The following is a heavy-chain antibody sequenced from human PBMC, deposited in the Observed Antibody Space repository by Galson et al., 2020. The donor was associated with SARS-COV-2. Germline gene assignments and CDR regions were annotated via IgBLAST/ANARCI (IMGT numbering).Heavy chain of an antibody. CDR2: IYYIGST. CDR3: LTSVTAADTAVYYCARRYCSSTSCRAAFDI. J-gene: IGHJ3*02. Sequence: SETLSLTCNVSGGSISNYYWYWIRQPPGKGLEWIGYIYYIGSTHYNPSLKSRATISLDASNNQFSLRLTSVTAANNQFSLRLTSVTAADTAVYYCARRYCSSTSCRAAFDIWGQGTMVTVSS. CDR1: GGSISNYY. V-gene: IGHV4-59*08. D-gene: IGHD2-2*01.